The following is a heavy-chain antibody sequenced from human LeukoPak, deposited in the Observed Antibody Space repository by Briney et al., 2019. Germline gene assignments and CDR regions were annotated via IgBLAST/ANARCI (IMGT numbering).Heavy chain of an antibody. CDR1: GFTFSNAW. D-gene: IGHD3-16*01. V-gene: IGHV3-15*01. J-gene: IGHJ4*02. Sequence: GGSLRLSCAASGFTFSNAWMSWVRQAPGKGLEWVGRIKRKTEGGTGDYATPVKGRFTISRDDSKNTLYLQMNSLRDEDTAVYYCVRGWGTYFDYWGQGTLVTVSS. CDR2: IKRKTEGGTG. CDR3: VRGWGTYFDY.